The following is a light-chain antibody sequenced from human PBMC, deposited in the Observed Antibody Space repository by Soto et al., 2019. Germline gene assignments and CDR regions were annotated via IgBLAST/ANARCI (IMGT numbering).Light chain of an antibody. Sequence: DIQMTQSPSSLSASVGDRVTITCQASQDISNYLNWYQQKPGKAPKLLIYDASNLETGVPSRFSGSGSGTYFTCTISSLQPEDIATYYCQQYDNLPPLTFGGGTKVESK. V-gene: IGKV1-33*01. CDR3: QQYDNLPPLT. CDR2: DAS. J-gene: IGKJ4*01. CDR1: QDISNY.